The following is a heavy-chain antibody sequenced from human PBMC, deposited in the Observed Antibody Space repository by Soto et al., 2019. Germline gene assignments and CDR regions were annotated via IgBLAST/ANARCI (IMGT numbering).Heavy chain of an antibody. Sequence: PGGSLRLSCAASGFTFSSYAMSWVRQAPGKGLEWVSAISGSGGSTYYADSVKGRFTISRDNSKNTLYLQMNSLRAEDTAVYYCAKAYCSGGSCYYFDYWGQGTLVTVSS. CDR1: GFTFSSYA. V-gene: IGHV3-23*01. D-gene: IGHD2-15*01. J-gene: IGHJ4*02. CDR3: AKAYCSGGSCYYFDY. CDR2: ISGSGGST.